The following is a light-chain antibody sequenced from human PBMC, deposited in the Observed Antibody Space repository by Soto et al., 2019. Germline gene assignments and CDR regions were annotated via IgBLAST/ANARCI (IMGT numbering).Light chain of an antibody. CDR3: TSYTSSSSGV. CDR1: GSDIGGYNY. Sequence: QSALTQPASVSGSPGQSITISCTGTGSDIGGYNYVSWYQQHPGKAPKVMIYEVSNRPSGVSNRFSASKSGNTASLPISGLQAEDEADYYCTSYTSSSSGVFGGGTKLTVL. J-gene: IGLJ2*01. CDR2: EVS. V-gene: IGLV2-14*01.